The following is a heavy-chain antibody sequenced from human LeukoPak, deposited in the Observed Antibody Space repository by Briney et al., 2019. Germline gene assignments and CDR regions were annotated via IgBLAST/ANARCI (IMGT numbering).Heavy chain of an antibody. D-gene: IGHD3-3*01. CDR2: IYFSGST. CDR3: ARGRFGVVDY. J-gene: IGHJ4*02. CDR1: GGSISSYY. Sequence: SETLSLNCTVSGGSISSYYWSWIRQPPGKGLEWIGYIYFSGSTNYNPSLKSRVTISVDTSKNQFSLKLSSVTAADTAVYYCARGRFGVVDYWGQGTLVTVSS. V-gene: IGHV4-59*01.